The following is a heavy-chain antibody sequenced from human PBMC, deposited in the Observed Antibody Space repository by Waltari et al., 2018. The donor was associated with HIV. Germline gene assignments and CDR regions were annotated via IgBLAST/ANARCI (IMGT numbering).Heavy chain of an antibody. CDR1: GFTVSSNY. V-gene: IGHV3-53*01. D-gene: IGHD4-17*01. CDR2: MYTAGRT. Sequence: EVQLVESGGGLIQTGGSLRLSCAASGFTVSSNYMSWVRQAPGKGLECVSVMYTAGRTSYADSVKGRFTISRDTSNNTLHLQMNSLRAEDTAIYYCAKSYGDYFDYWGQGTLVTVSS. J-gene: IGHJ4*02. CDR3: AKSYGDYFDY.